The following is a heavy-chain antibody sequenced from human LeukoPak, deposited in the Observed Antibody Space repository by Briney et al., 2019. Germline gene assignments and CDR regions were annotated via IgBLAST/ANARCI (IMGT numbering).Heavy chain of an antibody. D-gene: IGHD4/OR15-4a*01. CDR3: ARRAGAYSHPYDY. CDR1: GFTFSSHG. J-gene: IGHJ4*02. Sequence: PGGTLRLSCAASGFTFSSHGMHWVRQAPGKGLEWVAVVGNDEKTIFYADSLKGRFTISRDNSKNTLYLQMNSLRAEDTAVYYCARRAGAYSHPYDYWGQGTLVTVSS. CDR2: VGNDEKTI. V-gene: IGHV3-33*08.